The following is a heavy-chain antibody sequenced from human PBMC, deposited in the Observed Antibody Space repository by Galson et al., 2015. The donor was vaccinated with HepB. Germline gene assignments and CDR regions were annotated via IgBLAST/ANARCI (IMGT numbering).Heavy chain of an antibody. V-gene: IGHV3-23*01. Sequence: SLRLSCAASGFTFSSYAMSWVRQAPGKGLEWVSAISGSGGSTYYADSVKGRFTISRDNSKNTLYLQMNSLRAEDTAVYHCARGRHFCSSTSCPNWFDPWGQGTLVTVSS. CDR2: ISGSGGST. CDR1: GFTFSSYA. D-gene: IGHD2-2*01. J-gene: IGHJ5*02. CDR3: ARGRHFCSSTSCPNWFDP.